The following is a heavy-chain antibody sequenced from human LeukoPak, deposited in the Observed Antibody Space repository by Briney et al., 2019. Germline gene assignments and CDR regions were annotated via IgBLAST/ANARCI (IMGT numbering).Heavy chain of an antibody. Sequence: PGGSLRLSCAASGFTFSSYGMHWVRQAPGKGLEWVAVIWYDGSNKYYADSVKGRFTVSRDNSKNTLYLQMNSLRAEDTAVYYCARDFRFVENYDSSGYCDYWGQGTLVTVSS. J-gene: IGHJ4*02. V-gene: IGHV3-33*01. CDR1: GFTFSSYG. CDR2: IWYDGSNK. D-gene: IGHD3-22*01. CDR3: ARDFRFVENYDSSGYCDY.